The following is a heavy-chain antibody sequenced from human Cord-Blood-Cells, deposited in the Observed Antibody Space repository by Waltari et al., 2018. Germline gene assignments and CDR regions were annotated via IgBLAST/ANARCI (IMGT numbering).Heavy chain of an antibody. CDR1: GYSFTSYW. Sequence: EVQLVQSGAEVKKPGESLKISCKGSGYSFTSYWIGWVRQMPGKGLEWMGIIYPGDSDTRYSPSFQGQVTISADKSISTAYLQWSSLKASDTAMYYCARAHNYYDSSGYSWDAFDIWGQGTMVIVSS. CDR3: ARAHNYYDSSGYSWDAFDI. CDR2: IYPGDSDT. V-gene: IGHV5-51*01. D-gene: IGHD3-22*01. J-gene: IGHJ3*02.